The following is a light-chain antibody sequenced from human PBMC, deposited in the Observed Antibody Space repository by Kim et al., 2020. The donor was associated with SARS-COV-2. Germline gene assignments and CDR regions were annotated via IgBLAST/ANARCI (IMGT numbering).Light chain of an antibody. CDR3: QVWDSSSDHPRV. Sequence: PGKRARINCGGNNIGSKSVHWYQQKPGQAPVLVIYYDSDRPSGIPERFSGSNSGNTATLTISRVEAGDEADYYCQVWDSSSDHPRVFGGGTKLTVL. V-gene: IGLV3-21*04. J-gene: IGLJ2*01. CDR2: YDS. CDR1: NIGSKS.